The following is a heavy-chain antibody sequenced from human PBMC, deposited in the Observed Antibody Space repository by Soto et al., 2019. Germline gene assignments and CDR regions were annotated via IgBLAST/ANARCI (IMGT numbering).Heavy chain of an antibody. CDR3: AREGGSYDSGGYLIRGAFDI. V-gene: IGHV4-31*03. CDR2: IYFRGNT. CDR1: GDSISRIDYY. J-gene: IGHJ3*02. Sequence: QVQLQESGPGLVKPSQTLSLTCSVSGDSISRIDYYWTWIRQHPEKGLEWIGNIYFRGNTYYSPSLESRLPISVDTSKNQFSLKLTSVTAADTAVYYCAREGGSYDSGGYLIRGAFDIWGQGTMVTVSS. D-gene: IGHD3-22*01.